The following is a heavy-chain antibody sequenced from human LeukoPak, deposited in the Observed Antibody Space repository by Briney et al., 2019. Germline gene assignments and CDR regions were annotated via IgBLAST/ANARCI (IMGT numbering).Heavy chain of an antibody. V-gene: IGHV1-8*01. CDR2: MNPNSGNT. D-gene: IGHD6-13*01. J-gene: IGHJ4*02. CDR1: GYTFTNYD. Sequence: ASVKVSCKASGYTFTNYDINWVRQASGQGLEWMGWMNPNSGNTGSAQKLQGRVTMTSNTSISTAYMELSSLGSEDTAVYYCARGLRREQQLLRAFDYWVQGTPVTVSS. CDR3: ARGLRREQQLLRAFDY.